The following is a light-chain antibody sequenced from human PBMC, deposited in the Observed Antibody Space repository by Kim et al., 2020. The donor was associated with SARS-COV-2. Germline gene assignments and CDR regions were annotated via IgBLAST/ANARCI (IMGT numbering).Light chain of an antibody. Sequence: GQRVTISCSGSRSNSGSNNENWYQQHPGTAPKLLIYSNNQRPSGVPDRFSGSKSGTSASLDISGLQSEDEADYYCAAWDDSLNGWVFGGGTKLTVL. CDR3: AAWDDSLNGWV. CDR1: RSNSGSNN. V-gene: IGLV1-44*01. CDR2: SNN. J-gene: IGLJ3*02.